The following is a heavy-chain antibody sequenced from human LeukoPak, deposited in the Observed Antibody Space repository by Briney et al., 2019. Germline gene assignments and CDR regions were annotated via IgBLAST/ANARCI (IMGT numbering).Heavy chain of an antibody. Sequence: GGSLRLSCAASEFTFSSYDIIWVRQAPGKGLEWVSWITGSGGAVKYTDSVKGRFTISRDNSKNSLYLQMNSLRTEDTALYYCAKGRSGGFHDSWGQGTQVTVSS. V-gene: IGHV3-48*03. CDR2: ITGSGGAV. D-gene: IGHD3-16*01. CDR3: AKGRSGGFHDS. CDR1: EFTFSSYD. J-gene: IGHJ5*01.